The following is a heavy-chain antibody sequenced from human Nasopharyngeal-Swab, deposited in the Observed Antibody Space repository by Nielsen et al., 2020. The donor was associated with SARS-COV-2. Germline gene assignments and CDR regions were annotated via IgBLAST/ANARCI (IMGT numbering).Heavy chain of an antibody. CDR1: GGSISSYY. D-gene: IGHD1-26*01. CDR3: ARGGSYFTSGMDV. J-gene: IGHJ6*02. Sequence: SERLSLTCTVAGGSISSYYGRWIRQPAGKGLEWIGRIYTSGSTNYNPSLKSRVTMSVDTSKNQFSLKLSSVTAADTAVYYCARGGSYFTSGMDVWGQGTTVTVSS. V-gene: IGHV4-4*07. CDR2: IYTSGST.